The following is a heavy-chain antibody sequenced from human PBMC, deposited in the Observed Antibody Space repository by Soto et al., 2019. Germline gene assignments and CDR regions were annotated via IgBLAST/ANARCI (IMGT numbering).Heavy chain of an antibody. CDR3: AKGSGYYP. Sequence: GGSLRLSCAASGFSFSDYYMNWIRQAPGKGLEWVSYISNSGDSTYYADSVKGRFTISRDNSKNTLYLQLSSLRAEDTALYYCAKGSGYYPWGQGTLVTVSS. J-gene: IGHJ5*02. CDR2: ISNSGDST. D-gene: IGHD3-22*01. CDR1: GFSFSDYY. V-gene: IGHV3-23*01.